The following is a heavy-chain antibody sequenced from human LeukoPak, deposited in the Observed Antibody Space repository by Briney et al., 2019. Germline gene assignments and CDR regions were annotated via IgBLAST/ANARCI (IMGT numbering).Heavy chain of an antibody. Sequence: KPSETLSLTCTVSGGSISSYYWSWIRQPPGQGLEWIGYIYYGGSTNYNPSLKSRVTISVDTSKTHFSLELSSATAADTAVYFCARGRVSSSTWYSTYYYYFYMDVWGEGTTVTVSS. CDR2: IYYGGST. V-gene: IGHV4-59*01. CDR3: ARGRVSSSTWYSTYYYYFYMDV. J-gene: IGHJ6*03. D-gene: IGHD6-13*01. CDR1: GGSISSYY.